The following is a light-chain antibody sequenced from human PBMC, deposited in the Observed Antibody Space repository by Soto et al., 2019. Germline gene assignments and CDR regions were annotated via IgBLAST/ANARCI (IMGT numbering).Light chain of an antibody. CDR2: DVS. J-gene: IGLJ2*01. CDR3: SSYTSSSTPL. CDR1: SSDVGGYNY. V-gene: IGLV2-14*01. Sequence: QSVLTQPASVSGSPGQSTIISCTGTSSDVGGYNYVSWYQQHPGKAPKLMIYDVSNRPSGVSNRFSGSKSGNTASLTISGLQSEDEADYYCSSYTSSSTPLFGGGTKLTVL.